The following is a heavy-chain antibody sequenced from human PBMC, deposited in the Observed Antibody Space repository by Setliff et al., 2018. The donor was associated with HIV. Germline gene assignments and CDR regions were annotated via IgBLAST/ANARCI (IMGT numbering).Heavy chain of an antibody. D-gene: IGHD6-13*01. Sequence: PGESLKISCAASGFTFSSYTMNWVRQAPGKGLEWVSSISYSTGYIYYADSVKGRFTISRDNAKSSLYLQMNSLRAEDTAVYYCARGVAAAGTDYWGQGTPVTVSS. J-gene: IGHJ4*02. CDR3: ARGVAAAGTDY. V-gene: IGHV3-21*01. CDR2: ISYSTGYI. CDR1: GFTFSSYT.